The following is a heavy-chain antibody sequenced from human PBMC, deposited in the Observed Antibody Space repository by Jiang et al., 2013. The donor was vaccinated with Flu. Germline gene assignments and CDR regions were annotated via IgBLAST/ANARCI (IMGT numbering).Heavy chain of an antibody. Sequence: FSLTTSEVGVGWIRQPPGKALEWVALIYWNDDKRLQPISEEQAHHHQGHLQNQVVLTMTNMDPVDTATYYCAPSMVRGVIMGQQDWFDPWGQGTLVTVSS. CDR1: FSLTTSEVG. CDR3: APSMVRGVIMGQQDWFDP. V-gene: IGHV2-5*01. J-gene: IGHJ5*02. CDR2: IYWNDDK. D-gene: IGHD3-10*01.